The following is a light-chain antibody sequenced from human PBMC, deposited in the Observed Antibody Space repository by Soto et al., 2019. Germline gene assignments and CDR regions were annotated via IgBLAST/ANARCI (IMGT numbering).Light chain of an antibody. CDR3: AAWDDSLNGRV. CDR2: SNN. J-gene: IGLJ3*02. V-gene: IGLV1-44*01. CDR1: NANIGNNT. Sequence: QSVLTQPPSASTTPGQKVTISCSGSNANIGNNTVNWYQQLPGTAPKLLIYSNNQRPSGVPDRFSGSKSGTSASLAISGLQSEDEADYYCAAWDDSLNGRVFGGGTKLTVL.